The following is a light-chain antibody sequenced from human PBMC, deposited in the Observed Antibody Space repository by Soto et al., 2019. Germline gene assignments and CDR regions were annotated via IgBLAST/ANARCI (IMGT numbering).Light chain of an antibody. CDR1: SSDVGDYNY. CDR2: DVS. J-gene: IGLJ3*02. CDR3: CSFAGSYTFWV. Sequence: QSALTQPRSVSGSPGQSVTISCTGTSSDVGDYNYVSWYQQYPGKAPKLVIYDVSKRPSGVPDRFSGSKSGNTASLTISGLQAEAEADYYCCSFAGSYTFWVFGGGTKLTVL. V-gene: IGLV2-11*01.